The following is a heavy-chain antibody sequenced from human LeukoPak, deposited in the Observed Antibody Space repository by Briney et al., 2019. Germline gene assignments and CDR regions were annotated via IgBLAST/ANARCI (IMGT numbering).Heavy chain of an antibody. J-gene: IGHJ4*02. D-gene: IGHD6-19*01. CDR1: GFTFSSYA. CDR2: VWYDGSKT. CDR3: ARDLESSGWNFFDY. V-gene: IGHV3-33*01. Sequence: PGGSLRLSCAASGFTFSSYAMHWVRQAPGKGLEWVAVVWYDGSKTYSADSVKGRITISRDDSKNTLYLQMNSLRAEDTAVYYCARDLESSGWNFFDYWGQGTLVTVSS.